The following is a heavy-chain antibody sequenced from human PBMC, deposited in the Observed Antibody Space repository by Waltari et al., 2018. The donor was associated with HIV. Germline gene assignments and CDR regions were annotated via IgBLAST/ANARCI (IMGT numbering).Heavy chain of an antibody. D-gene: IGHD3-9*01. J-gene: IGHJ4*02. V-gene: IGHV3-23*01. CDR3: AKVPTYVNRLTGNSLDY. CDR1: GFILTSYS. CDR2: VLGIGTT. Sequence: EVQLLAFGGGLVQPGGSLTLSCTASGFILTSYSLIWVRQARVKGLEWFSTVLGIGTTFYADSVKGRFSISRDNSANTLFLQMIRLRAEDTAVYYCAKVPTYVNRLTGNSLDYWGQGTLVTVSS.